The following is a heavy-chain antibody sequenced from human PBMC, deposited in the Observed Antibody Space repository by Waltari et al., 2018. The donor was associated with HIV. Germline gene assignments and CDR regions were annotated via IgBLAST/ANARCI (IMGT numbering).Heavy chain of an antibody. Sequence: QVQLVESGGGVVQPGRSLRLSCAASGFTFRSYAMHWVRQAPGKGLEWVAVISYDGSNKYYADSVKGRLTISRDNSKNTLYLQMDSLRVEDTAVFYCARDPHLYDSSGYYLAYWGQGTLVTVSS. J-gene: IGHJ4*02. CDR2: ISYDGSNK. CDR1: GFTFRSYA. D-gene: IGHD3-22*01. CDR3: ARDPHLYDSSGYYLAY. V-gene: IGHV3-30*01.